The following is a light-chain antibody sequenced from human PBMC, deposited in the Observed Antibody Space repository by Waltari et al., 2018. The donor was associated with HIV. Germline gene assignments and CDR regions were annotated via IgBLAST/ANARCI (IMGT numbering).Light chain of an antibody. CDR1: TPDIGAGYD. CDR3: QSYDSSLSGFVV. CDR2: GNS. J-gene: IGLJ2*01. V-gene: IGLV1-40*01. Sequence: QSVLTQPPSVSGAPGQRFTIPCTGTTPDIGAGYDVPCYQQLPGTTPKLLPYGNSNRPSGVPDRFSGSKSGTSASLAITGLQAEDEADYYCQSYDSSLSGFVVFGGGTKLTVL.